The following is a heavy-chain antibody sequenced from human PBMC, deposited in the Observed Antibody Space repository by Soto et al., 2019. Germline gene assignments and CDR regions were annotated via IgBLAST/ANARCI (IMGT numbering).Heavy chain of an antibody. CDR3: VKSQAAEWPVHPHFDY. V-gene: IGHV3-64D*08. Sequence: GGSLRLSCSASGFTFSSYAMHWVRQAPGKGLEYVSAISSNGGSTYYADSVKGRFTISRDNSKNNLYLQMSSLRAEDTAVYYCVKSQAAEWPVHPHFDYWGQGTLVTVSS. CDR2: ISSNGGST. D-gene: IGHD6-19*01. CDR1: GFTFSSYA. J-gene: IGHJ4*02.